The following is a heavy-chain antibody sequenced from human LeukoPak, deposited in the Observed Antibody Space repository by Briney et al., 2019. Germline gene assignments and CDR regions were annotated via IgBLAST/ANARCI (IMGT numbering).Heavy chain of an antibody. Sequence: GGSLRLSCAASGFTFSDYYMSWIRQAPGKGLEWVSHISGSSKYTNYGDSVKGRFTTSRGNAKNSVYLQMNSLRAEDTAVYYCARSGYTGYDSNIWGQGTLVTVSS. D-gene: IGHD5-12*01. J-gene: IGHJ4*02. CDR1: GFTFSDYY. V-gene: IGHV3-11*03. CDR3: ARSGYTGYDSNI. CDR2: ISGSSKYT.